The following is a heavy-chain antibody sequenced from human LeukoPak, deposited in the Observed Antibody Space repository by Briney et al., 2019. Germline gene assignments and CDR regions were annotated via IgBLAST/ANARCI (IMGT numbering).Heavy chain of an antibody. Sequence: PGGSLRLSCAASGFTFSSYWMSWVRQAPGKGLEWVANIKQDGSEKYYVDSVKGRFTISRDNAKNSLYLQMNSLRAEDTAVYYCARLYYYDPYGSHFDYWGQGTLVTVSS. V-gene: IGHV3-7*01. D-gene: IGHD3-22*01. CDR2: IKQDGSEK. CDR3: ARLYYYDPYGSHFDY. J-gene: IGHJ4*02. CDR1: GFTFSSYW.